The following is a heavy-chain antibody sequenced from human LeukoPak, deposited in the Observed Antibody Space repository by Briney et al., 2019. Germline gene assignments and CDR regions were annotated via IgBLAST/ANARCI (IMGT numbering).Heavy chain of an antibody. CDR1: GFTFRSYG. Sequence: GGSLRLSCAASGFTFRSYGMHWVRQAPGKGLEWVSAISGSGGSTYYADSVKGRFTISRDNSKNTLYLQMNSLRAEDTAVYYCAKDITVTPIDYWGQGTLVTVSS. CDR3: AKDITVTPIDY. V-gene: IGHV3-23*01. D-gene: IGHD4-17*01. CDR2: ISGSGGST. J-gene: IGHJ4*02.